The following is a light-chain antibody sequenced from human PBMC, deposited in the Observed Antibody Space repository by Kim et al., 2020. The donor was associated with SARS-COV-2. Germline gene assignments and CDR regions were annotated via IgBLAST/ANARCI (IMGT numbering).Light chain of an antibody. V-gene: IGKV1-8*01. CDR3: QQYYSYPWT. J-gene: IGKJ1*01. CDR2: AAS. CDR1: QGISSY. Sequence: AIRITQSPSSLSASTGDSVTITCRASQGISSYLAWYQQKPGKAPKLLIYAASTLQSGVPSRFSGSGSGTDFTLTISCLQSEDFATYYCQQYYSYPWTFGQGTKVDIK.